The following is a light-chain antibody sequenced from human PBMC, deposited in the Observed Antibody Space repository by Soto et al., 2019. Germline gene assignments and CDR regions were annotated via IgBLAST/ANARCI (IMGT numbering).Light chain of an antibody. J-gene: IGKJ3*01. CDR2: AAS. CDR1: QAISSY. CDR3: QQLNSYPFT. Sequence: DIQLTQSPSFLSASVGDRVTITCRASQAISSYLAWYQQKPGKAPKLLIHAASTLHSGVPSRFSGSGSGTEFTLTISSLQPVDFATYFCQQLNSYPFTVGPGTKVDGK. V-gene: IGKV1-9*01.